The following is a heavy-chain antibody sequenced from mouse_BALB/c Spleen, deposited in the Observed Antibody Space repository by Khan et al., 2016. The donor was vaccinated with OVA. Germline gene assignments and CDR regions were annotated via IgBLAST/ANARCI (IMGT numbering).Heavy chain of an antibody. CDR2: TNPTNGRT. CDR3: ARIKKIVATYFDY. J-gene: IGHJ2*01. CDR1: GYTFTSYW. D-gene: IGHD1-1*01. V-gene: IGHV1S81*02. Sequence: QVQLQQSGAELVKPGASVKLSCTASGYTFTSYWMHWVKQRLGQGLEWIAETNPTNGRTYYNEKFKSKATLTVDKSSSTAYMLLSGPTFEDSAVYYWARIKKIVATYFDYWGQGTTLTVSS.